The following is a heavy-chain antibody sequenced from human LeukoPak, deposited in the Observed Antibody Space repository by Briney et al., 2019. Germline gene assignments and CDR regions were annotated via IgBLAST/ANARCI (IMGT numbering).Heavy chain of an antibody. CDR3: ARHRAKEAFDI. Sequence: KPSETLSLTCTVSGYSISSGYYWGWIRQPPGKGLEWIGYVYYSGSTNYNPSLKSRVTISVDTSKNQFSLKLSSVTAADTAVYYCARHRAKEAFDIWGQGTMVTVSS. J-gene: IGHJ3*02. V-gene: IGHV4-38-2*02. CDR1: GYSISSGYY. CDR2: VYYSGST.